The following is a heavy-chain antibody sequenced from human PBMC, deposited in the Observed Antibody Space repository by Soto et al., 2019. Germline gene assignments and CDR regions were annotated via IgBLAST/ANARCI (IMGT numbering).Heavy chain of an antibody. CDR2: IIPIFGTA. CDR3: ARRLGYCTNGVCDDYYYGMDV. Sequence: SVKVSCKASGGTFSSYAISWVRQAPGQGLEWMGGIIPIFGTANYAQKFQGRVTITADESTSTAYMELSSLRSEDTAVYYCARRLGYCTNGVCDDYYYGMDVWGQGTTVTVSS. D-gene: IGHD2-8*01. V-gene: IGHV1-69*13. CDR1: GGTFSSYA. J-gene: IGHJ6*02.